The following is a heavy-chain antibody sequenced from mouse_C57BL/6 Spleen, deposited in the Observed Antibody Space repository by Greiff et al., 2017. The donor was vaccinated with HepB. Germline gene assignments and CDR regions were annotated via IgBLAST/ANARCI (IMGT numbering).Heavy chain of an antibody. Sequence: VQLQQSGAELVKPGASVKISCKASGYTFTDYYINWVKQRPGQGLEWIGKIGPGSGSTYYNEKFKGKATLTADKSSSTAYMQLSSLTSEGSAVYFCARSDYDEDYAMDYWGQGTSVTVSS. CDR1: GYTFTDYY. D-gene: IGHD2-4*01. CDR3: ARSDYDEDYAMDY. J-gene: IGHJ4*01. V-gene: IGHV1-77*01. CDR2: IGPGSGST.